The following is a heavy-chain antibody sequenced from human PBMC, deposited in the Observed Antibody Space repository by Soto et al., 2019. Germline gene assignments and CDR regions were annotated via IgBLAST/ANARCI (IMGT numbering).Heavy chain of an antibody. CDR2: ISYDGSNK. J-gene: IGHJ6*02. Sequence: PGGSLRLSCAASGFTFSSYAMHWVRQAPGKGLKWVAVISYDGSNKNHADTVKGRFTISRDNSKNTLYLQMNSLRAEDTAVYYCARGYDFWSGYYYPYGMDVWGQGTTVTVSS. V-gene: IGHV3-30-3*01. D-gene: IGHD3-3*01. CDR3: ARGYDFWSGYYYPYGMDV. CDR1: GFTFSSYA.